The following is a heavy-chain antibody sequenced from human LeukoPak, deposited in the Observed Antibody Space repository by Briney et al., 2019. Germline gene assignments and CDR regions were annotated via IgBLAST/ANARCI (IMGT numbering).Heavy chain of an antibody. J-gene: IGHJ4*02. Sequence: GGSLRLSCAASGFTFSSYGMHWVRQAPGKGLEWVAVISYDGSNKYYADSVKGRFTISRDNSKNTLYLQMNSLRAEDTAVYYCARIRIAARPGDYWGQGTLVTVSS. V-gene: IGHV3-30*03. CDR1: GFTFSSYG. CDR3: ARIRIAARPGDY. D-gene: IGHD6-6*01. CDR2: ISYDGSNK.